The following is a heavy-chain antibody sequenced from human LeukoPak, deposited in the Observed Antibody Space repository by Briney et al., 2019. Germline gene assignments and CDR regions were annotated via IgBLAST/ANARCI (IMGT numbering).Heavy chain of an antibody. J-gene: IGHJ4*02. V-gene: IGHV3-23*01. CDR1: GFTFSSYA. CDR3: AKGKYYGSGSYPSFEY. Sequence: GGSLTLSCAASGFTFSSYAMSWVRQAPGEGLEWVSAISGSGGSTYYADSEKGRFTISRDNSKNTLYLQMNSLRAEDTAVYYCAKGKYYGSGSYPSFEYWGQGTLVTVSS. CDR2: ISGSGGST. D-gene: IGHD3-10*01.